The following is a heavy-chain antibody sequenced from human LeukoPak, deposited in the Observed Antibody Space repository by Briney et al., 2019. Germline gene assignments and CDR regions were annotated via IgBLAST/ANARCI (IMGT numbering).Heavy chain of an antibody. J-gene: IGHJ3*01. Sequence: PGGSLGLSCAASGFTFSDHFMDWVRQAPGKGLEWVGRIRKKPNSYTTEYAASVKGRFTFSRDDSKNSLYLQMNSLETEDTAVYYCARVSATTGATDALDFWGQGTMVTVSS. CDR1: GFTFSDHF. CDR2: IRKKPNSYTT. V-gene: IGHV3-72*01. D-gene: IGHD1-1*01. CDR3: ARVSATTGATDALDF.